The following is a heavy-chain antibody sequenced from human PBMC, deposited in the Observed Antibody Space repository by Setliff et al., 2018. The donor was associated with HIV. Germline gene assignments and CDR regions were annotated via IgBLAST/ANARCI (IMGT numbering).Heavy chain of an antibody. J-gene: IGHJ6*03. CDR1: GYTFTSDY. D-gene: IGHD3-16*01. CDR3: ARDVPWGDYYYYMDV. Sequence: ASVKVSCKASGYTFTSDYIHWVRQAPGQGLEWMGIINPAGNPTSYAQKFQGRLTMTRDTSTNTVYMELSSLRSEDTAVYYCARDVPWGDYYYYMDVWGKGTTVTVSS. V-gene: IGHV1-46*01. CDR2: INPAGNPT.